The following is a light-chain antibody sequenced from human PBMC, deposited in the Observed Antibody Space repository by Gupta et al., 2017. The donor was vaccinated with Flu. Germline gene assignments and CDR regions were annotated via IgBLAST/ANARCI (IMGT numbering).Light chain of an antibody. CDR3: QQTYNTPRT. V-gene: IGKV1-39*01. J-gene: IGKJ1*01. Sequence: PSSLSASVGDRVTITCRASQTISIYLNWYQQKPGKAPELLIYAASTVQSGAPSRVSGSGSGTDFTLTINNLQPEDFATYYCQQTYNTPRTFGQGTKVDIK. CDR1: QTISIY. CDR2: AAS.